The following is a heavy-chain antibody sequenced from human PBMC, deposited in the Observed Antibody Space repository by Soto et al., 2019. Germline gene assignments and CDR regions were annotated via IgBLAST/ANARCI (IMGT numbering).Heavy chain of an antibody. CDR1: GFTFDDYA. Sequence: GGSLRLSCAASGFTFDDYAMHWVRQAPGKGLEWVSGISWNSGSIGYADAVKGRFTISRDNAKNSLYLQMNSLRAEDTALYYCAKTYRSSSYYDGMDVWGQGTTVTVSS. D-gene: IGHD6-6*01. J-gene: IGHJ6*02. CDR2: ISWNSGSI. CDR3: AKTYRSSSYYDGMDV. V-gene: IGHV3-9*01.